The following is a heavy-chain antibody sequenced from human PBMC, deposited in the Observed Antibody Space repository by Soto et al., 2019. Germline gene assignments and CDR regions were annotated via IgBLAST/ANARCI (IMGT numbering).Heavy chain of an antibody. D-gene: IGHD1-26*01. V-gene: IGHV3-74*01. Sequence: EVQLVESGGGLVQPGGSLRLSCAASGFTFSSYWMHWVRQAPGKGLVWVSRMNSDGSGTSYADSVKGRFTISRDNAKKRLYLQMNSLRAEDTAVYYCARVKWEQLPFDYWGQGTLVTVSS. CDR3: ARVKWEQLPFDY. CDR2: MNSDGSGT. CDR1: GFTFSSYW. J-gene: IGHJ4*02.